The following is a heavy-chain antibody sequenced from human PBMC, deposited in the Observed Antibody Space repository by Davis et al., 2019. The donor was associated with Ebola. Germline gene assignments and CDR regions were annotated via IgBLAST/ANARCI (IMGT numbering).Heavy chain of an antibody. D-gene: IGHD3-16*01. CDR3: AERGGSV. J-gene: IGHJ4*02. V-gene: IGHV4-59*11. CDR2: IYYTGSA. CDR1: GVSISRHY. Sequence: PSETLSLTCTVSGVSISRHYWSWIRHPPGKRLEWIGSIYYTGSAYYNSSLNSRVTISVDTSKNQFSLKLSSVTAADTAIYYCAERGGSVWGQGTLVTVSS.